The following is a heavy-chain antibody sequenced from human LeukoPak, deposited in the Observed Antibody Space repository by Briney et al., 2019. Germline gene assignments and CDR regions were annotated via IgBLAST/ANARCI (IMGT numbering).Heavy chain of an antibody. CDR2: ISYHGRDT. V-gene: IGHV3-30*04. CDR3: AAQPCSVGRCYLDY. D-gene: IGHD2-15*01. Sequence: GGPLRLSCAASGVTFSSFAMHWVRQAPGKGLEWVAVISYHGRDTYYADSVKGRFTISRDNSKNTLYLQLNSLGAEDTAVYYCAAQPCSVGRCYLDYWGQGTLVTVSS. J-gene: IGHJ4*02. CDR1: GVTFSSFA.